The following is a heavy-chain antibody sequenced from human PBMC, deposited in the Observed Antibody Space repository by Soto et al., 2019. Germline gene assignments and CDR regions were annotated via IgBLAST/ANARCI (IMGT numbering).Heavy chain of an antibody. CDR3: ASTYYYDSSGYYGYYFDY. CDR2: IYHSGST. D-gene: IGHD3-22*01. Sequence: SETLSLTCAVSGGSISSGGYSWSWIRQPPGKGLEWIGYIYHSGSTYYNPSLKSRVTISVDRSKNQFSLKLSSVTAADTAVYYCASTYYYDSSGYYGYYFDYWGKGTLVTVSS. J-gene: IGHJ4*02. CDR1: GGSISSGGYS. V-gene: IGHV4-30-2*01.